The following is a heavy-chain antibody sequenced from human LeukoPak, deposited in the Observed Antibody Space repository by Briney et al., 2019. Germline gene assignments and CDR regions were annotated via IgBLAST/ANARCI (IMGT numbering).Heavy chain of an antibody. V-gene: IGHV1-46*02. Sequence: ASVKVSCKASGGTFNSYGIIWVRQAPRQGLEWMGIINPSGGSTSYAQKFQGRVTMSRDTSTSTVYMELSSLRSEDTAVYYCAREAPGYCSGGSCYQGWFDPWGQGTLVTVSS. CDR1: GGTFNSYG. CDR3: AREAPGYCSGGSCYQGWFDP. D-gene: IGHD2-15*01. J-gene: IGHJ5*02. CDR2: INPSGGST.